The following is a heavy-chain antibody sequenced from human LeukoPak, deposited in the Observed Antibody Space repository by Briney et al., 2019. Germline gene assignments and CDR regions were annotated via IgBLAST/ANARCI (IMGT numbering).Heavy chain of an antibody. V-gene: IGHV4-59*08. D-gene: IGHD6-13*01. CDR2: IYHSGST. Sequence: PSETLSLTCTVSGGSISSYYWSWIRQPPGKGLEWIGYIYHSGSTNYNPSLKSRVTISVDTSKNQFSLKLSSVTAADTAVYYCAGYSSSWYFDYWGQGTLVTVSS. CDR3: AGYSSSWYFDY. J-gene: IGHJ4*02. CDR1: GGSISSYY.